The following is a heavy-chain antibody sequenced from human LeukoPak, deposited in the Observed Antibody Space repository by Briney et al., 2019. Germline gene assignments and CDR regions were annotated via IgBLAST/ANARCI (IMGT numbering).Heavy chain of an antibody. CDR2: IRYDGSNK. D-gene: IGHD6-19*01. Sequence: PGGSLRLSCAASGFTFSSYGMHWVHQAPGKGLEWVAFIRYDGSNKYYADSVKGRFTISRDNSKNTLYLQMNSLRAEDTAVYYCAKGSGQDSSGWYGGDYWGQGTLVTVSS. V-gene: IGHV3-30*02. CDR1: GFTFSSYG. CDR3: AKGSGQDSSGWYGGDY. J-gene: IGHJ4*02.